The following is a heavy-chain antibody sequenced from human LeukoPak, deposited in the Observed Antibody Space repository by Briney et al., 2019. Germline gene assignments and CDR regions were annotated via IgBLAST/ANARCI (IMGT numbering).Heavy chain of an antibody. CDR2: IYPGGSDT. CDR1: GYSFTSYW. CDR3: ARRYYYDSSGYYYFDY. V-gene: IGHV5-51*01. Sequence: GESLKISCKGSGYSFTSYWIGWVRQMPGKGLEWMGIIYPGGSDTRYSPSFQGQVTISADKSISTAYLQWSSLKASDTAMYYCARRYYYDSSGYYYFDYWGQGTLVTVSS. D-gene: IGHD3-22*01. J-gene: IGHJ4*02.